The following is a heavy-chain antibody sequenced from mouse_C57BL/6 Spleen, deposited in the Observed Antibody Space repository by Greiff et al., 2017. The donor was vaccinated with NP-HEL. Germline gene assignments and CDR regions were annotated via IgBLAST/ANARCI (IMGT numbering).Heavy chain of an antibody. V-gene: IGHV1-53*01. CDR3: ARDSLYYYGSSFYAMDY. CDR2: INPSNGGT. J-gene: IGHJ4*01. CDR1: GYTFTSYW. D-gene: IGHD1-1*01. Sequence: QVQLQQSGTELVKPGASVKLSCKASGYTFTSYWMHWVKQRPGQGLEWIGNINPSNGGTNYNEKFKSKATLTVDKSSSTAYMQLSSLTSEDSAVYYCARDSLYYYGSSFYAMDYWGQGTSVTVSS.